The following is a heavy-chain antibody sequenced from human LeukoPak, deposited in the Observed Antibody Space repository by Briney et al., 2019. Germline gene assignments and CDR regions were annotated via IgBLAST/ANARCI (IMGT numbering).Heavy chain of an antibody. CDR1: GYTFTSYY. CDR2: INAGNGNT. V-gene: IGHV1-3*01. J-gene: IGHJ4*02. Sequence: ASVKVSCKASGYTFTSYYMHWVRQAPGQRLEWMGWINAGNGNTKYSQKFQGRVTITRDTSASTAYMELRSLRSDDTAVYYCAKSGSSSWFLDYWGQGTLVTVSS. D-gene: IGHD6-13*01. CDR3: AKSGSSSWFLDY.